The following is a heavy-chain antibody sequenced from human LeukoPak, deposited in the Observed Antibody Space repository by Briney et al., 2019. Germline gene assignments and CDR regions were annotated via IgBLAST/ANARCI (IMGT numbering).Heavy chain of an antibody. CDR1: GDSISFYY. CDR3: ARGSNWFDP. CDR2: IYTSEST. V-gene: IGHV4-4*09. J-gene: IGHJ5*02. Sequence: IPSETLSLTCTVSGDSISFYYWSWIRQPPGKGLEWIGYIYTSESTNCNPSLKSRVTMSVDTSRNQFSLKLSSVTAADTAVYYCARGSNWFDPWGQGTLVTVSS.